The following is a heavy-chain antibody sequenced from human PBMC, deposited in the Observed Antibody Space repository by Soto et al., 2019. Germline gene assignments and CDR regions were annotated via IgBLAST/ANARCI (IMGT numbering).Heavy chain of an antibody. J-gene: IGHJ4*02. CDR1: GGPLISYY. D-gene: IGHD6-6*01. CDR2: TYYRGST. V-gene: IGHV4-59*01. CDR3: AEVRGTARKRYSAY. Sequence: SETLSLTCTVSGGPLISYYWTWMRQPPGKGLQWIGYTYYRGSTTYNPSLKSRVTISVDSSKNQFSLQLDPVTPADTAVYYFAEVRGTARKRYSAYWGPGTLVPVSS.